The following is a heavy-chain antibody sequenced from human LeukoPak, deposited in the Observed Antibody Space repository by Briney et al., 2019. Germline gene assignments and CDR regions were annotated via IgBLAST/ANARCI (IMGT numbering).Heavy chain of an antibody. V-gene: IGHV4-59*08. CDR3: ARGDWFGTPFDP. CDR2: IYYSGYT. Sequence: SETLSLTCTVSGGSISSYYWSWIRQPPGKGLEYIGYIYYSGYTNYNPSLKSRVTISVDTSKNQFSLKLTSVTAADTAVYYCARGDWFGTPFDPWGQGTLVTVSS. J-gene: IGHJ5*02. CDR1: GGSISSYY. D-gene: IGHD3/OR15-3a*01.